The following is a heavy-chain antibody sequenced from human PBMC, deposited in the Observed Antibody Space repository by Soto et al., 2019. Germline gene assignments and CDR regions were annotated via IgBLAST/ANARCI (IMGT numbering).Heavy chain of an antibody. D-gene: IGHD3-10*01. Sequence: QVQLVESGGGVVQPGGSLRVSCAASGFTFSRYAMHWVRQAPGKGLEWVAVISYDGSEKYYADSVKGRFTISRDNSKNTLYLQMNSLRAEDTAEYFCAKVPSDRGYYYFGMDVWRRGTTVTVSS. CDR3: AKVPSDRGYYYFGMDV. CDR1: GFTFSRYA. V-gene: IGHV3-30*18. CDR2: ISYDGSEK. J-gene: IGHJ6*02.